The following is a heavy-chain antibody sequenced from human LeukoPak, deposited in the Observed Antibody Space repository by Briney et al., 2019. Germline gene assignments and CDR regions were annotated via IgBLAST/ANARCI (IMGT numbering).Heavy chain of an antibody. CDR1: GFTFSDYY. D-gene: IGHD3-16*02. J-gene: IGHJ4*02. V-gene: IGHV3-11*01. CDR3: ARVGHYVWGSYPMDY. CDR2: ISSSGSTI. Sequence: TGGSLRLSCAASGFTFSDYYMSWIRQAPGKGLEWVSYISSSGSTIYYADSVKGRFTISRDNAKNSLYLQMNSLRAEDTAVYYCARVGHYVWGSYPMDYWGQGTLVTVSS.